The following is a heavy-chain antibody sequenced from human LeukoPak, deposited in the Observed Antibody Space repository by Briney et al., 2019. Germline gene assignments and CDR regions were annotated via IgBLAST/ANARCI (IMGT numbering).Heavy chain of an antibody. D-gene: IGHD5-24*01. CDR2: TYASGTT. Sequence: SETLSLTCNVSGGSISSGGYYWTWIRQPRGKGLELIGFTYASGTTYYNPSLKKRVTISVHGSKNLFSLNLSSATAADTAVYYCARDFGGYNHDYWGQGTLVTVSS. CDR1: GGSISSGGYY. V-gene: IGHV4-30-2*01. CDR3: ARDFGGYNHDY. J-gene: IGHJ4*02.